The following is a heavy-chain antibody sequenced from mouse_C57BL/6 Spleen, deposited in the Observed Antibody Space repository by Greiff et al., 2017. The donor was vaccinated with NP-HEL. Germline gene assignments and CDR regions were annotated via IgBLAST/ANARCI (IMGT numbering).Heavy chain of an antibody. D-gene: IGHD2-2*01. J-gene: IGHJ2*01. Sequence: EVQLQQSGPVLVKPGASVKMSCKASGYTFTDYYMNWVKQSHGKSLEWIGVINPYNGGTSYNQKFKGKATLTVDKSTSTAYMELNRLTSEDAAVYYGARGIYGSDYWGQGTTLTVSS. CDR3: ARGIYGSDY. V-gene: IGHV1-19*01. CDR1: GYTFTDYY. CDR2: INPYNGGT.